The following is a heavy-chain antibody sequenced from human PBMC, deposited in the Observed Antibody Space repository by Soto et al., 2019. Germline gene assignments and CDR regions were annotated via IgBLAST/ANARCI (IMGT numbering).Heavy chain of an antibody. J-gene: IGHJ6*03. Sequence: SETLSLTCTVAGGSISSGGFYWSWIRQHPGRGLEWIGYIYYSGNTYYNPSLKSRVTVTVDTSKNQFSLKLSSVTAADTAVYYCARDNFNYYYYMDVWGKGTTVTVSS. D-gene: IGHD1-20*01. CDR1: GGSISSGGFY. CDR3: ARDNFNYYYYMDV. CDR2: IYYSGNT. V-gene: IGHV4-31*03.